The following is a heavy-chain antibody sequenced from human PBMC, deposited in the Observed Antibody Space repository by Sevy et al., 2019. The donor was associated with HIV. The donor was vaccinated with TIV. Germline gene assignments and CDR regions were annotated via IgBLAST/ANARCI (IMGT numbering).Heavy chain of an antibody. CDR2: IYYSGST. Sequence: SETLSLTCTVSGGSISSYYWSWIRQPPGKGLEWIGYIYYSGSTNYNPSLKSRVTISLDTSKNQFSLKLSSVTAADTAVYYCARTRTSFGVVTWFDPWGQGTLVTVSS. CDR3: ARTRTSFGVVTWFDP. D-gene: IGHD3-3*01. V-gene: IGHV4-59*01. CDR1: GGSISSYY. J-gene: IGHJ5*02.